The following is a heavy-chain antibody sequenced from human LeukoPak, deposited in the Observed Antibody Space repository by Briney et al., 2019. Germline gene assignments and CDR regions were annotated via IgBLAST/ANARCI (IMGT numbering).Heavy chain of an antibody. V-gene: IGHV5-51*01. J-gene: IGHJ4*02. CDR3: ARRYYNLLTGSYYFDY. CDR1: GYNFTNYW. CDR2: IYPGDSDT. D-gene: IGHD3-9*01. Sequence: GESLKISCKGSGYNFTNYWIGWVRQTPGKGLEWMGLIYPGDSDTRYSPSFQGQVTISADKSINTAYLQWSSLKASDIAMYYCARRYYNLLTGSYYFDYWGQGTLVTVSS.